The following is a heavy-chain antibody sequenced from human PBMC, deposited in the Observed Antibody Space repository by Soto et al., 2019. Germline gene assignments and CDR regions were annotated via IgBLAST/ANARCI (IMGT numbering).Heavy chain of an antibody. D-gene: IGHD3-16*01. CDR3: AKGGHIDF. V-gene: IGHV3-7*03. CDR2: MKDDGSET. CDR1: GFNFSTYW. Sequence: EVQLVESGGGLVQPGGSLRLSCAASGFNFSTYWMSWVRQAPGKGLEWVANMKDDGSETYYVDSVKGRFTISRDNAKTSLYLQMNSLRAEDTAVYYCAKGGHIDFCGQGTLVTVSS. J-gene: IGHJ4*02.